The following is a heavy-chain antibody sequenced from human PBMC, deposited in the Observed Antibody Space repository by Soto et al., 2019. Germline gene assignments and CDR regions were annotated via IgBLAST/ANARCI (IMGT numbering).Heavy chain of an antibody. Sequence: SETLSLSCTVSGGSISSYYWSWIRQPPGKGLEWIGYIYYSGSTNYNPSLKSRVTISVDTSKNQFSLKLSSVTAADTAVYYCARMGSRWYDEYYFDYWGQGTLVTV. V-gene: IGHV4-59*08. D-gene: IGHD6-19*01. CDR3: ARMGSRWYDEYYFDY. CDR1: GGSISSYY. J-gene: IGHJ4*02. CDR2: IYYSGST.